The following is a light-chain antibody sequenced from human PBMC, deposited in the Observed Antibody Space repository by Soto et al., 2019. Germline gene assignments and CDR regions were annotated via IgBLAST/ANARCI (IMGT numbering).Light chain of an antibody. CDR3: CSYSGSSTYAV. J-gene: IGLJ2*01. CDR1: SSDVGSYNL. Sequence: QSALTQPASVSGSPGQSITISCTGTSSDVGSYNLVSWYQQHPGKAPKLMIYEVSKPPAGASNLFSGSKSGNTASLTTSALQAEDDADYYCCSYSGSSTYAVFGGGTKLTVL. V-gene: IGLV2-23*02. CDR2: EVS.